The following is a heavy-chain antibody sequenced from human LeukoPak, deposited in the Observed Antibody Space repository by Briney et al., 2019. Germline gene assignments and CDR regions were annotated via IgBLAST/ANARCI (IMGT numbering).Heavy chain of an antibody. CDR1: GASIISTNW. Sequence: SETLSLTCNVSGASIISTNWWNWVRQPPGKGLEWIGEIYQSGYTKYNPFLKSRVTISVDTSKNQFSLKLSSVTAADTAVYYCARAKTFGGDDDAFDIWGQGTMVTVSS. CDR2: IYQSGYT. D-gene: IGHD2-21*02. J-gene: IGHJ3*02. V-gene: IGHV4-4*02. CDR3: ARAKTFGGDDDAFDI.